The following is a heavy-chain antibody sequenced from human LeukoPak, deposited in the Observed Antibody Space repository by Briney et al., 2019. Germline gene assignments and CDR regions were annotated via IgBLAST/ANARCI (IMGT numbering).Heavy chain of an antibody. D-gene: IGHD6-13*01. CDR2: INHSGST. CDR3: AQTRSTLYSRTPGYYYYYMDV. V-gene: IGHV4-39*07. J-gene: IGHJ6*03. CDR1: GGSISSSSYY. Sequence: ASETLSLTCTVSGGSISSSSYYWGWIRQPPGKGLEWIGEINHSGSTNYNPSLKSRVTISVDTSKNQFSLKLSSVTAADTAVYYCAQTRSTLYSRTPGYYYYYMDVWGKGTTVTVSS.